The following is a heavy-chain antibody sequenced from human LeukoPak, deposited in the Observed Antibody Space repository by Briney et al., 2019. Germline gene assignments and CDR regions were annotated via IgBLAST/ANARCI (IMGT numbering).Heavy chain of an antibody. D-gene: IGHD2-2*01. CDR1: GYTFTSYD. CDR3: ARDRVGDIVVVPSGFDP. CDR2: ISAYNGNT. J-gene: IGHJ5*02. V-gene: IGHV1-18*01. Sequence: GASVKVSCKASGYTFTSYDINWVRQVPGQGLEWMGWISAYNGNTNYAQKLQGRVTMTTDTSTSTAYMELRSLRSDDTAVYYCARDRVGDIVVVPSGFDPWGQGTLVTVSS.